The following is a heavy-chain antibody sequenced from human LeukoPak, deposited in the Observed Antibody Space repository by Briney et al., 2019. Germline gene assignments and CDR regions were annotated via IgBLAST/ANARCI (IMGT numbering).Heavy chain of an antibody. D-gene: IGHD2-15*01. CDR3: ARERGGQRSGQFDQ. CDR2: IYYSGSA. V-gene: IGHV4-59*01. J-gene: IGHJ4*02. Sequence: PSETLSLTCTVSGDSIRSSYWSWIRQPPGGTLEWVGYIYYSGSANYNPSLKDRVSMSVDTSKNQLSLRLSSVTAADTAVYYCARERGGQRSGQFDQWGRGILVTVSS. CDR1: GDSIRSSY.